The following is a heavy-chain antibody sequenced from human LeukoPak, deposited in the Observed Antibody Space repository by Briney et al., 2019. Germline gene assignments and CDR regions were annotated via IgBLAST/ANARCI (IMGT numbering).Heavy chain of an antibody. J-gene: IGHJ5*02. V-gene: IGHV4-59*01. CDR1: VGSITRYY. Sequence: TLSLTRTVSVGSITRYYWSWIAQPPGPGREGRGCFYYSGTTNYSPSLKSRVTISVDTSKNQFSLKLTSVTAADTAVYYCARVDPLDYGDYGGWFDPWGQGTLVTVSS. CDR2: FYYSGTT. CDR3: ARVDPLDYGDYGGWFDP. D-gene: IGHD4-17*01.